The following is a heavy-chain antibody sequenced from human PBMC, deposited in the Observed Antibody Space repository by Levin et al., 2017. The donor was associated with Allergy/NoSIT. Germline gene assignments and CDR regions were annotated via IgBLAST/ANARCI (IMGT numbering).Heavy chain of an antibody. J-gene: IGHJ4*02. D-gene: IGHD5-24*01. CDR1: GGSISNYY. CDR3: GRGGSKRWPERWD. Sequence: GSLRLSCTISGGSISNYYLSWIRQPPGKGLEWIGNIFYSGSTNYNASLKSRVTISLDTSMTQFFRRLSSGTAADPAVYYCGRGGSKRWPERWDWGQGTLVAVSS. CDR2: IFYSGST. V-gene: IGHV4-59*01.